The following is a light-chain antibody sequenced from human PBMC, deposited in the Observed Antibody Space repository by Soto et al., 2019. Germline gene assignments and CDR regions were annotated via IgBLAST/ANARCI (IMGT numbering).Light chain of an antibody. CDR2: DNY. Sequence: QSVLTQPPSVSAAPGQKVTISCSGSSSNIGKNYVSWYQHLPGTAPQLLIYDNYKRPSGIPDRFSGSKSGTSATLGITRLQTADADAYYCVTWDRSLSAGVFGTGTKV. CDR1: SSNIGKNY. CDR3: VTWDRSLSAGV. J-gene: IGLJ1*01. V-gene: IGLV1-51*01.